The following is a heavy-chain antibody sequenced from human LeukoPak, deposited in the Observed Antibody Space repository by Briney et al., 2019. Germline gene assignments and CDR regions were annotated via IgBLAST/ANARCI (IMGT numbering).Heavy chain of an antibody. D-gene: IGHD1-1*01. J-gene: IGHJ4*02. Sequence: ASAKVSCKASGYTFTGYWMHWVRQAPGQGLEWMGWINAYNGNTNYAQKLQGRVTMTTETSTSTAYMELRSLRSDDTAVYYCARRQGTTLSFDYWGQGTLVTVSS. CDR3: ARRQGTTLSFDY. CDR2: INAYNGNT. CDR1: GYTFTGYW. V-gene: IGHV1-18*04.